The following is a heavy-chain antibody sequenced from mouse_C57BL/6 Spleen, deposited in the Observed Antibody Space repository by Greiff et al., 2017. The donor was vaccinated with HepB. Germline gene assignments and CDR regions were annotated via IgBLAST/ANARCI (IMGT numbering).Heavy chain of an antibody. V-gene: IGHV1-15*01. D-gene: IGHD1-1*01. CDR3: TRDELGYGSSQFAY. CDR2: IDPETGGT. J-gene: IGHJ3*01. CDR1: GYTFTDYE. Sequence: QVQLQQSGAELVRPGASVTLSCKASGYTFTDYEMHWVKQTPVHGLEWIGAIDPETGGTAYHQKFKGKAILTADQSSSTAYMELRSLTSEDAAVYYCTRDELGYGSSQFAYWGQGTLVTVSA.